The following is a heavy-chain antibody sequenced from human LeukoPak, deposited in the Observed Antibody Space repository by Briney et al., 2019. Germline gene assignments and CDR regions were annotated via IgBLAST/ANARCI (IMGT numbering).Heavy chain of an antibody. CDR3: AREVEAAGRGFDP. Sequence: SETLSLACTVSSGSISNYYWSWIRQSVGKGLEWIGRISSSGSTNYNPSLKSRVTMSVDTSKNRFSLNLTSVTAADTAVYYCAREVEAAGRGFDPWGQGTLVTVCS. V-gene: IGHV4-4*07. D-gene: IGHD6-13*01. CDR1: SGSISNYY. CDR2: ISSSGST. J-gene: IGHJ5*02.